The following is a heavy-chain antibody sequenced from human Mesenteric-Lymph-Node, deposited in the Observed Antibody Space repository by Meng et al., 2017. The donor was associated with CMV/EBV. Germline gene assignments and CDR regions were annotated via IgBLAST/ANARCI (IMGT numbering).Heavy chain of an antibody. CDR3: AREVGYGSRFVARYFDY. D-gene: IGHD3-10*01. V-gene: IGHV1-69*05. CDR2: IIPIFGTA. Sequence: SVKVSCKASGGTFSSYAISWVRQAPGQGLEWMGGIIPIFGTANYAQKFQGRVTITTDESTSTAYMELSSLRSEDTAVYYCAREVGYGSRFVARYFDYWGQGTLVTVSS. CDR1: GGTFSSYA. J-gene: IGHJ4*02.